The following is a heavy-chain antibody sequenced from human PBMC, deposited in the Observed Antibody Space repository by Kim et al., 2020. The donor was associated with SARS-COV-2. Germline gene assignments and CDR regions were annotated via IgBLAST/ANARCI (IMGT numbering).Heavy chain of an antibody. CDR3: ARGLYCSSTKCSFGLDV. D-gene: IGHD2-2*01. Sequence: WGSLRLSCAASGFIFSTYEINWVRQAPGKGLEWVSYTSTSGSTIYSADSVKGRFTVSRDNARNSVYLQMNSLRDEDTAVYYCARGLYCSSTKCSFGLDVWGQGTTVTVSS. V-gene: IGHV3-48*03. J-gene: IGHJ6*02. CDR1: GFIFSTYE. CDR2: TSTSGSTI.